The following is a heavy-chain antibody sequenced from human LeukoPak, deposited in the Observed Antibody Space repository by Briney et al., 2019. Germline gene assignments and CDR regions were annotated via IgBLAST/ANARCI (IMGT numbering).Heavy chain of an antibody. CDR3: ARELRTFDS. D-gene: IGHD3-16*01. CDR1: GFTFSSYW. CDR2: IKHNGDEL. V-gene: IGHV3-7*01. J-gene: IGHJ4*02. Sequence: PGGSLRLSCVASGFTFSSYWMTWVRQAPGKGLEWVANIKHNGDELNYVDSVEDRFTISRDNAKNSLYLHMTSLRAEDTAVYYCARELRTFDSWGQGTLVTVSS.